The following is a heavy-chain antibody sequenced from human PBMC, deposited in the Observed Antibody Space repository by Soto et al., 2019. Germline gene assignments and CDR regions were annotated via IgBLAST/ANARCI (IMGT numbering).Heavy chain of an antibody. D-gene: IGHD5-18*01. CDR3: ASPPPGYSYGYWVY. CDR2: ISYSGST. Sequence: SETLSLTCTVSGGSISSYYWSWIRQPPGKGLEWIGYISYSGSTNYNPSLKSRVTISVDTSKNQFSLKLSSVTAAATAVYYCASPPPGYSYGYWVYWGQGTLVTVSS. CDR1: GGSISSYY. V-gene: IGHV4-59*01. J-gene: IGHJ4*02.